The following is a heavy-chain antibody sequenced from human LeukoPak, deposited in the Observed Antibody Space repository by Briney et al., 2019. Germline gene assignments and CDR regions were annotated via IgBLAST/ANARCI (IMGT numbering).Heavy chain of an antibody. CDR2: IYYSGST. D-gene: IGHD3-10*01. V-gene: IGHV4-31*03. Sequence: PSGTLSLTCTVPGGSISSGGYYWSWIRQHPGKGLEWIGYIYYSGSTYYNPSLKSRVTISVDTSKNQFSLKLSSVTAADTAVYYCARGRMVRGVILDYWGQGTLVTVSS. J-gene: IGHJ4*02. CDR1: GGSISSGGYY. CDR3: ARGRMVRGVILDY.